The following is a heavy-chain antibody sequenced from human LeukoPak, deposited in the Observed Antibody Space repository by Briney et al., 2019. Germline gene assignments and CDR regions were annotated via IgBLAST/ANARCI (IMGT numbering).Heavy chain of an antibody. V-gene: IGHV4-39*01. CDR3: ARFSGYIYGYDE. Sequence: SETLSLTCTVSGGSISSSSSYWGWIRQPPGKGPEWIGTTYNSWRNYYNPSLKSRVTISGDTSKNQFSLKVTSVTAADTAVYYCARFSGYIYGYDEWGQGTLVTVSS. D-gene: IGHD5-18*01. CDR2: TYNSWRN. CDR1: GGSISSSSSY. J-gene: IGHJ1*01.